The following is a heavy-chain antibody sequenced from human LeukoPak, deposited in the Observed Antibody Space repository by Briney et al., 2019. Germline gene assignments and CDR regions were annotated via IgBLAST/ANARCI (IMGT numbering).Heavy chain of an antibody. J-gene: IGHJ5*02. CDR3: ARSTGYYAPFDP. V-gene: IGHV4-39*01. Sequence: SETLSLTCTVSGGSITTNNYYWDWIRQPPGKGLEWIGGIYYSGATYYNPSLKSRITISVDTSKNQFSLNLSSLTAADTAVYYCARSTGYYAPFDPWGQGTLVTVSS. CDR2: IYYSGAT. CDR1: GGSITTNNYY. D-gene: IGHD3-9*01.